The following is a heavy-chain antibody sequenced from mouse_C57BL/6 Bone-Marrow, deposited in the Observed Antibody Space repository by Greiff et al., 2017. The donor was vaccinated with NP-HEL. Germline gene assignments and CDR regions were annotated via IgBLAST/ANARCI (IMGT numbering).Heavy chain of an antibody. D-gene: IGHD2-3*01. CDR1: GFTFSSYA. V-gene: IGHV5-9-1*02. Sequence: EVNVVESGEGLVKPGGSLKLSCAASGFTFSSYAMSWVRQTPEKRLEWVAYISSGGDYIYYADTVKGRFTISRDNARNTLYLQMSSLKSEDTAMYYCTRDRGLLPFAYWGQGTLVTVSA. CDR2: ISSGGDYI. J-gene: IGHJ3*01. CDR3: TRDRGLLPFAY.